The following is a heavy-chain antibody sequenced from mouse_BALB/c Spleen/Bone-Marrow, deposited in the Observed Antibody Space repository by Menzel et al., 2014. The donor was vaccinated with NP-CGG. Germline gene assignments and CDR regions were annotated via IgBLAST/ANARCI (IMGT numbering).Heavy chain of an antibody. Sequence: AASGAGLVQPGGSRKLSCAASGFTFSSFGMHWVRQAPEKGLEWAAYISSGSSTIYYADTLKGRFTISTDNTKNTLFPQMTSLRSEDTAMYYCARDFYYGSYRFAYWGQGTLVTVSA. CDR1: GFTFSSFG. CDR3: ARDFYYGSYRFAY. V-gene: IGHV5-17*02. J-gene: IGHJ3*01. CDR2: ISSGSSTI. D-gene: IGHD2-3*01.